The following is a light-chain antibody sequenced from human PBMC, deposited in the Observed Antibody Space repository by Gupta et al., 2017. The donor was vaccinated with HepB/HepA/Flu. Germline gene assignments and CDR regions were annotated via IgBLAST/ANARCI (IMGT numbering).Light chain of an antibody. J-gene: IGLJ2*01. CDR1: SSNIGSNT. CDR2: SNN. Sequence: SVLTQPPSATGSHGQRVTISCSGSSSNIGSNTVTWYQQLPGTAPKLLIYSNNQRPSGVPDRCSGSKTVTSDALAISGLQSEDEADYYCAAVYDGRNGVVFGGGTKLTV. CDR3: AAVYDGRNGVV. V-gene: IGLV1-44*01.